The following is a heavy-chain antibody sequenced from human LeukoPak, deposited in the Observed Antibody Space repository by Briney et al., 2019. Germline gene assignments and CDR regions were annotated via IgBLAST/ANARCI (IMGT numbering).Heavy chain of an antibody. Sequence: GASVKVSCKASGYTFTSYPISWVRQAPGQGLEWMGGIIPMFDTADFAQKFQGRVTITADTSTSTAYMELSSLRSEDTAMYYCARVVVVITNDISDIWGQGTMVIVSS. J-gene: IGHJ3*02. CDR2: IIPMFDTA. D-gene: IGHD3-22*01. CDR3: ARVVVVITNDISDI. V-gene: IGHV1-69*06. CDR1: GYTFTSYP.